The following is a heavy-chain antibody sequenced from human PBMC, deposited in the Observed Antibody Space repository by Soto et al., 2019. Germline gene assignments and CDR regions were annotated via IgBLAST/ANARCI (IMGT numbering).Heavy chain of an antibody. CDR3: ARDIGDDILTGYSTFTGMDV. CDR2: IIPIFGTA. CDR1: GGTFSSYA. V-gene: IGHV1-69*13. Sequence: SVKVSCKASGGTFSSYAISWVRQAPGQGLEWMGGIIPIFGTANYAQKFQGRVTITADESTSTAYLELSSLRSEDTAVYYCARDIGDDILTGYSTFTGMDVWGQGTTVTVSS. D-gene: IGHD3-9*01. J-gene: IGHJ6*02.